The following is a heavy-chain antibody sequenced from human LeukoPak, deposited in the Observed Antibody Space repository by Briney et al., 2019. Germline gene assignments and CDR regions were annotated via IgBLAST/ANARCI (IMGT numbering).Heavy chain of an antibody. CDR3: SRFLAVAGTCTFDY. V-gene: IGHV4-59*01. CDR2: IYYSGST. CDR1: GGSISSYY. J-gene: IGHJ4*02. D-gene: IGHD6-19*01. Sequence: PSETLSLTCTVSGGSISSYYWSWIRQPPGKGLEWIGYIYYSGSTNYNPSLKSRVTISVDTSKNQFSLKLSSVTAANTAVYYCSRFLAVAGTCTFDYWGQGTLVTVSS.